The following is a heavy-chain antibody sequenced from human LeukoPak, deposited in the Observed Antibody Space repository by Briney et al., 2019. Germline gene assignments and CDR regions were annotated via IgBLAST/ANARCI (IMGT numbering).Heavy chain of an antibody. D-gene: IGHD3-10*01. J-gene: IGHJ3*01. CDR2: ISGSGAST. Sequence: GGSLRLSCTASGFTFGDYAMTWVRQAPGKGLEWVSAISGSGASTHYADSVKGQFTISRDNSKNTLFLQMNSLRAEDTAIYYCAKDSYASGRPLHTFDVWGQGTMVTVSS. CDR3: AKDSYASGRPLHTFDV. CDR1: GFTFGDYA. V-gene: IGHV3-23*01.